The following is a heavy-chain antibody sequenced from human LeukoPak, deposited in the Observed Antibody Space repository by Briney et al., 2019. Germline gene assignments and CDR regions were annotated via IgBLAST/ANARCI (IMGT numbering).Heavy chain of an antibody. V-gene: IGHV5-51*01. CDR2: IYPGDSDT. Sequence: GESLEISWKGSGSSFTSYWIGWVRPLPGKGLEWMGTIYPGDSDTRYSPSFQAQVTISADKSITTAYLQCSSLKASDTAMYYCARGRGSSWYFDYWGQGTLVTVSS. D-gene: IGHD6-13*01. CDR3: ARGRGSSWYFDY. J-gene: IGHJ4*02. CDR1: GSSFTSYW.